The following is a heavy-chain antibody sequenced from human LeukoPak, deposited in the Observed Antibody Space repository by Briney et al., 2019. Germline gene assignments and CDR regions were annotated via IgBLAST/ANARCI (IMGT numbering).Heavy chain of an antibody. CDR2: IIPILGIA. CDR3: ARDRGTNDYSNHPFGD. CDR1: GGTFSSYA. J-gene: IGHJ4*02. V-gene: IGHV1-69*04. Sequence: GASVKVSCKASGGTFSSYAISWLRQAPGQGLEWMGRIIPILGIANYAQKLQGRVTMTTDTSTSTAYMELRSLRSDDTAVYYCARDRGTNDYSNHPFGDWGQGTLVTVSS. D-gene: IGHD4-11*01.